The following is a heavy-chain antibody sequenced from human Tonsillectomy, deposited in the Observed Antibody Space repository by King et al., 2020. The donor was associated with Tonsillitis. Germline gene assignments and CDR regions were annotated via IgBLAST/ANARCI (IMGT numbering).Heavy chain of an antibody. J-gene: IGHJ4*02. CDR3: ARYYDSSGYFDY. D-gene: IGHD3-22*01. V-gene: IGHV4-59*01. CDR1: GGSISSYY. CDR2: IYYSGST. Sequence: QLQESGPGLVKPSETLSLTCTVSGGSISSYYWSWIRQPPGKGLEWIGYIYYSGSTNYNPSLKSRVTISVDTSKTQFSLKLSSVTAADTAVYYCARYYDSSGYFDYWGQGTLVTVSS.